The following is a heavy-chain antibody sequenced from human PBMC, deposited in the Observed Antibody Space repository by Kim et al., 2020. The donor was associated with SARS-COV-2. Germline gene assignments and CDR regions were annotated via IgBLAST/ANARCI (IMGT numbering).Heavy chain of an antibody. CDR2: ISDSGRTT. CDR1: GFLFRSYS. Sequence: GGSLRLSCTTSGFLFRSYSMNWVRQAPGKGLEWVSYISDSGRTTYYADSVKGRFTISRDSAKNSLYLQMNSLRDADTALYYCARDPPDDYKGSTLDAFDMWGQGTMVTVSS. J-gene: IGHJ3*02. CDR3: ARDPPDDYKGSTLDAFDM. D-gene: IGHD3-10*01. V-gene: IGHV3-48*02.